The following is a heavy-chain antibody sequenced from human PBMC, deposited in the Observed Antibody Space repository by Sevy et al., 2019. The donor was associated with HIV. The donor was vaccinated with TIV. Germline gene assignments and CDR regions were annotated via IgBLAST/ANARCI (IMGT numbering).Heavy chain of an antibody. Sequence: GGSLRLSCAASEFSVTDNYMSWVRQAPGKGLEWVSTIYSGGSTFYADSVKGRFTISRYNSKNTLYLHMNSLRAEDTAVYYCARDRYYDASGYYYYYYGLDVWGQGTTVTVSS. D-gene: IGHD3-22*01. CDR3: ARDRYYDASGYYYYYYGLDV. V-gene: IGHV3-66*01. CDR1: EFSVTDNY. J-gene: IGHJ6*02. CDR2: IYSGGST.